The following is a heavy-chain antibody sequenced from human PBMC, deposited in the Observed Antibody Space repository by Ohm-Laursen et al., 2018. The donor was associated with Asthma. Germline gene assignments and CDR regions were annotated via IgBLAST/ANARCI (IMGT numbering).Heavy chain of an antibody. Sequence: RSLRLSCAASGFTFTSYDMHWVRQAPGKGLEWVAVGGSYYDGGLKYYADSVNGRFTVSRDDSKNTLYLQMNSLRPDDTAVYYCARDVMEWYLPAFDFWGQGTLVTVSS. CDR1: GFTFTSYD. CDR3: ARDVMEWYLPAFDF. J-gene: IGHJ4*02. V-gene: IGHV3-30-3*01. D-gene: IGHD3-3*01. CDR2: GGSYYDGGLK.